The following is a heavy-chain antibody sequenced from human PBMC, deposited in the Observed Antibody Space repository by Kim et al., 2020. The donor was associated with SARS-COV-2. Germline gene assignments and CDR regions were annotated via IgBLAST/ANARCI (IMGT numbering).Heavy chain of an antibody. CDR3: AREFYFKPYCSGGSCYSPGTGWFDP. CDR2: IYYSGST. D-gene: IGHD2-15*01. J-gene: IGHJ5*02. Sequence: SETLSLTCNVSGGSISSGGYYWSWIRQHPGKGLEWIGYIYYSGSTYYNPSLKSRVTISVDTSKNQFSLKLSSVTAADTAVYYCAREFYFKPYCSGGSCYSPGTGWFDPWGQGTLVTVSS. V-gene: IGHV4-31*03. CDR1: GGSISSGGYY.